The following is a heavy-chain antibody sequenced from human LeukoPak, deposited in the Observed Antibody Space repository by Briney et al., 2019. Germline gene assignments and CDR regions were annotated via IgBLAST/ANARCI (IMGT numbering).Heavy chain of an antibody. V-gene: IGHV3-48*04. CDR3: ARSTRDYSNNTQDNSFDP. CDR2: IITRSSTI. D-gene: IGHD4-11*01. Sequence: GSLRLSCAASGFTFRSYSMNWVRQAPGKGLEWVAYIITRSSTIYYADSVKGRVTISREDANNSRYVQRNSLRAEGTTVYDCARSTRDYSNNTQDNSFDPWGQGTLVTVSS. J-gene: IGHJ5*02. CDR1: GFTFRSYS.